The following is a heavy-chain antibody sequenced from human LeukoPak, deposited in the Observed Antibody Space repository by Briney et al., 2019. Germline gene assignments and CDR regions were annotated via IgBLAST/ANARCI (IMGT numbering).Heavy chain of an antibody. J-gene: IGHJ5*02. CDR1: GGSISSSSYY. CDR2: IYYSGST. D-gene: IGHD6-13*01. CDR3: ARDIGSWSRSWFDP. Sequence: PSETLSLTCTVSGGSISSSSYYWGWIRQPPGKGLEWIGSIYYSGSTYYNPSLKSRVTISVDTSKNQFSLKLSSVTAADTAVYYCARDIGSWSRSWFDPWGQGTLVTVSS. V-gene: IGHV4-39*07.